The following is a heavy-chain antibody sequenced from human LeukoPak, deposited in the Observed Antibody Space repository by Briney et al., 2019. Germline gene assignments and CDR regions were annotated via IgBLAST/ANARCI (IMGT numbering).Heavy chain of an antibody. CDR3: ARATLARAAAIYWFDP. J-gene: IGHJ5*02. V-gene: IGHV4-61*02. Sequence: SETLSLTCTVSGGSISSGSYYWSWIRQPGGKGLEWIGRIYTSGSTNYNPSLKSRVTISVDTSKNQFSPKLSSVTAADTAVYYCARATLARAAAIYWFDPWGQGTLVTVSS. CDR2: IYTSGST. CDR1: GGSISSGSYY. D-gene: IGHD2-2*02.